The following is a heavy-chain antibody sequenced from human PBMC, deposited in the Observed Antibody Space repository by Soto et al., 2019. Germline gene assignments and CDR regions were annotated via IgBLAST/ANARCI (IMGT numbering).Heavy chain of an antibody. D-gene: IGHD3-3*01. J-gene: IGHJ4*02. CDR3: ARALDFWSAYFDY. V-gene: IGHV3-48*01. Sequence: GGSLRLSCVASGFTFSSYSMNWVHQAPGKGLEWLSYINGSSSVIYYAESVKGRLTTSRDNAKNSLYLQMNSLRTEDTAVYYCARALDFWSAYFDYWGQGSLVTVSS. CDR1: GFTFSSYS. CDR2: INGSSSVI.